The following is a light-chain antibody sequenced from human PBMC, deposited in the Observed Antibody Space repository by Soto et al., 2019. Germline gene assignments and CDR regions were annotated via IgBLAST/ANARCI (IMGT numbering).Light chain of an antibody. CDR2: GAS. CDR3: QQYGSSPWT. V-gene: IGKV3-20*01. Sequence: EIVLTQSPGTLSLSPGERATLSCRASQSVRSNYLAWYRQPPGQAPRLLISGASNRATGIPDRFSGSGSGTDFTLIISRLEPEDFALYYCQQYGSSPWTFGPGTKVEIK. CDR1: QSVRSNY. J-gene: IGKJ1*01.